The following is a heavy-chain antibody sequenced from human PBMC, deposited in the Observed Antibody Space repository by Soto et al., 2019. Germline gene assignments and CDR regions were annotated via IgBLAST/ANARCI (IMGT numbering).Heavy chain of an antibody. CDR2: FDPEDGET. CDR1: GYTLTELS. CDR3: ATEVDDYVWGSYRNSEMNYFDY. Sequence: ASVKVSCKVSGYTLTELSMHWVRQAPGKGLEWMGGFDPEDGETIYAQKFQGRVTMTEDTSTDTAYMELSSLRSEDTAVYYRATEVDDYVWGSYRNSEMNYFDYWGQGTLVTVSS. V-gene: IGHV1-24*01. J-gene: IGHJ4*02. D-gene: IGHD3-16*02.